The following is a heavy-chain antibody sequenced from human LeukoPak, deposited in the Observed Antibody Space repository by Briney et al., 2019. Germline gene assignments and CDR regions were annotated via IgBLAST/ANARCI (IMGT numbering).Heavy chain of an antibody. CDR3: ARDHASGYSSSWYV. CDR2: IIPIFGTS. V-gene: IGHV1-69*13. Sequence: ASVKVSCKASGGTFSSYAINWVRQAPGQGLEWMGGIIPIFGTSNYAQKFQGRVTITADESTGTAYMELSSLRSEDTAVYYCARDHASGYSSSWYVWGQGTLVTVSS. D-gene: IGHD6-13*01. J-gene: IGHJ4*02. CDR1: GGTFSSYA.